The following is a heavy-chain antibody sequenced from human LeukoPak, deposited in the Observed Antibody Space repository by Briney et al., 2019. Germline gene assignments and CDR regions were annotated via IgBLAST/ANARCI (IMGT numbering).Heavy chain of an antibody. J-gene: IGHJ3*02. Sequence: GGSLRLSCAASGFTFSNAWMSWVRQAPGKGLEWVGRIKSKTDGGTTDYAAPVKGRFTISRDDSKNTLYLQMNSLKTEDTAVYYCTTLKRVDCWSGYHDAFDIWGQGTMVTVSS. CDR2: IKSKTDGGTT. D-gene: IGHD3-3*01. V-gene: IGHV3-15*01. CDR3: TTLKRVDCWSGYHDAFDI. CDR1: GFTFSNAW.